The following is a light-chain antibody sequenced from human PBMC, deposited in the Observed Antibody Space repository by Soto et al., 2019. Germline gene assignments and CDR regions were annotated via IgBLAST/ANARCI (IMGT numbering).Light chain of an antibody. CDR1: HSMSNSN. CDR3: QQYQSLT. Sequence: IVLPQSPGTLSLSPGARAPLSCRASHSMSNSNLAWYQHKPGQAPRLLIYGASNRATGIPDRFSGSGSGTEFTLTITRVEPEDFAVYYCQQYQSLTFGGGNKVDIK. CDR2: GAS. J-gene: IGKJ4*01. V-gene: IGKV3-20*01.